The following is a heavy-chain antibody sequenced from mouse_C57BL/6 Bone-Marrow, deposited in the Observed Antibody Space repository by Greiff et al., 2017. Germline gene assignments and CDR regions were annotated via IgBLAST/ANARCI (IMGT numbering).Heavy chain of an antibody. CDR3: ARHLWPDY. CDR1: GFTFSSYG. CDR2: ISSGGSYT. Sequence: EVQLVESGGDLVKPGGSLKLSCAASGFTFSSYGMSWVRQTPDKRLEWVATISSGGSYTYYPDSVKGRFTFSRDNAKNTLYLQMSSLKSEDTAMYYCARHLWPDYWGQGTTLTVSA. J-gene: IGHJ2*01. D-gene: IGHD1-1*02. V-gene: IGHV5-6*01.